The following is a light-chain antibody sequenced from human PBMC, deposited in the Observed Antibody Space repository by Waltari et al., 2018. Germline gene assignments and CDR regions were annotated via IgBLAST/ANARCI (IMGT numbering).Light chain of an antibody. CDR3: ASWHDILNGWV. CDR2: TND. V-gene: IGLV1-44*01. J-gene: IGLJ3*02. Sequence: PATSPTPLIVTNDTRPSCAPDRFSGPQSGTSASLSISGLQAVDEADYYCASWHDILNGWVFGGGTMLTVL.